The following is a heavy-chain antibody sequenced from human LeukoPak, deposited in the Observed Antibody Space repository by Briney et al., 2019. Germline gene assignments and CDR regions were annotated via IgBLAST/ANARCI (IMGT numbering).Heavy chain of an antibody. CDR1: GFSFSTYA. Sequence: GGSPRLSCAASGFSFSTYAMSWVRQAPGKGLDWVAAISGSGEATTYADSVKGRFTISRDNSKNTLFLQMNSLRAEESALYYCAKHTGRGSNSADAFDFWGRGTAVTVSS. V-gene: IGHV3-23*01. CDR2: ISGSGEAT. J-gene: IGHJ3*01. D-gene: IGHD1-26*01. CDR3: AKHTGRGSNSADAFDF.